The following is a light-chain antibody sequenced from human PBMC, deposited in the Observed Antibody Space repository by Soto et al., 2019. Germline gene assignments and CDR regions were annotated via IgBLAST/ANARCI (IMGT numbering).Light chain of an antibody. Sequence: DIQMTQSPSALSASEGDRVTITCRASQSISSYLNWYQQKPGNDPHLLLYDVSSLQSGVPSRFSGSGSGTEFTLTISSLQPDDFATYYCQHYKMYSPWTFGQGTKV. CDR3: QHYKMYSPWT. V-gene: IGKV1-5*01. CDR1: QSISSY. J-gene: IGKJ1*01. CDR2: DVS.